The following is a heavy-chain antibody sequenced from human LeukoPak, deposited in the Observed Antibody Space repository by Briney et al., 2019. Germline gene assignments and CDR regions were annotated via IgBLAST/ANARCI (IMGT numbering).Heavy chain of an antibody. CDR1: GFTFSTYG. Sequence: PGGSLRLSCAASGFTFSTYGMHWVRQAPGKGLEWVAFMSYDGSNKHYADSVKGRFTISRDNSKNTLYLQMNSLRAEDTAVYYCVRDMIILQSWGQGTLVTVSS. CDR2: MSYDGSNK. J-gene: IGHJ1*01. V-gene: IGHV3-30*03. CDR3: VRDMIILQS. D-gene: IGHD3-16*01.